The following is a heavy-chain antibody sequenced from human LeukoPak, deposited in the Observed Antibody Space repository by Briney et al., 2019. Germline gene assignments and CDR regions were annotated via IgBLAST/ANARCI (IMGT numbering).Heavy chain of an antibody. Sequence: GGSLRLSCAASGFTFSSYSMNWVRQAPGKGLEWVSYISSSSSYIYYADSVKGRFTISRDNAKNSLYLQMNSLRAEDTAVYYCARDTPAGLFDYWGQGTLVTVS. D-gene: IGHD3-10*01. V-gene: IGHV3-21*01. J-gene: IGHJ4*02. CDR1: GFTFSSYS. CDR2: ISSSSSYI. CDR3: ARDTPAGLFDY.